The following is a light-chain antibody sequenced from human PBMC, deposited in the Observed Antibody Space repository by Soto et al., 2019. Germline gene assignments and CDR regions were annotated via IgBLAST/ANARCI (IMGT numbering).Light chain of an antibody. J-gene: IGKJ1*01. Sequence: EILMTQSPATLSVSPGERATLSCRASRSVSSNLAWYQQKPGQPPRLLIYGASTRATGRPARFSGGGSCTEYTLTISSLQSEDFAVYYCQQYNNWPRTFGQGTKVEIK. CDR1: RSVSSN. V-gene: IGKV3-15*01. CDR2: GAS. CDR3: QQYNNWPRT.